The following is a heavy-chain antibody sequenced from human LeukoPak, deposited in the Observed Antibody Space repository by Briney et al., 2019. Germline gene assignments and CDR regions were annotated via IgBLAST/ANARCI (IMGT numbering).Heavy chain of an antibody. CDR2: IYSSGTT. D-gene: IGHD1-26*01. J-gene: IGHJ4*02. V-gene: IGHV4-4*07. Sequence: SETLSLICTVSGGSITGSHWSWLRQSAGKGLEWIGRIYSSGTTNYNPSLKSRVTISVDTSKNQFSLKLSSVTAADTAVYYSARLASGSYGPLTPFDYWGQGTLVTVSS. CDR3: ARLASGSYGPLTPFDY. CDR1: GGSITGSH.